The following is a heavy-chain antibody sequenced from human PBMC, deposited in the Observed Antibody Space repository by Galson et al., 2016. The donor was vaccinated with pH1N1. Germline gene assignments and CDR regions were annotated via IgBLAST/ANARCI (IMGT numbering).Heavy chain of an antibody. CDR2: ISSSGLSI. Sequence: SLRLSCAASGFPFRTYSMNWVRQVPGRGPEWVSYISSSGLSIYYADSVKGRFTISRDNAKTSLYLQMNRLRPEDTALYYCASFRDRPGHNGYIDYWGQGTLVTVSA. D-gene: IGHD2-8*01. J-gene: IGHJ4*02. CDR1: GFPFRTYS. CDR3: ASFRDRPGHNGYIDY. V-gene: IGHV3-48*01.